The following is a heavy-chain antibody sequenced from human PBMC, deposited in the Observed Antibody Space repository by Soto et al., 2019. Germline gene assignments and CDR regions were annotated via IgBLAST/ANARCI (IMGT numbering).Heavy chain of an antibody. Sequence: GGSLRLSCAASGFTFSSYGMHWVRQAPGKGLEWVAVIWYDGSNKYYADSVKGRFTISRDNSKNTLYLQMNSLRAEDTAVYYCAREEVLTHAGALVLYYYYGMDVWGQGTTVTVSS. V-gene: IGHV3-33*01. CDR3: AREEVLTHAGALVLYYYYGMDV. CDR2: IWYDGSNK. J-gene: IGHJ6*02. CDR1: GFTFSSYG. D-gene: IGHD7-27*01.